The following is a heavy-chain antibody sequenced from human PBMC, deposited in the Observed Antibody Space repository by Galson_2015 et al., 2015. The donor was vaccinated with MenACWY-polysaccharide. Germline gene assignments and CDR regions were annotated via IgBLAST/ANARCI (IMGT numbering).Heavy chain of an antibody. CDR2: IYTSGST. D-gene: IGHD6-13*01. Sequence: TLSLTCTVSGGSISSGNYYWSWIRQPAGKGLEWIGRIYTSGSTNYNPSLKSRVTISVDTSKNQFSLKLSSVTAADTAVYYCARFTAGTRLYYFDYWGQGTLVTVSS. J-gene: IGHJ4*02. V-gene: IGHV4-61*02. CDR3: ARFTAGTRLYYFDY. CDR1: GGSISSGNYY.